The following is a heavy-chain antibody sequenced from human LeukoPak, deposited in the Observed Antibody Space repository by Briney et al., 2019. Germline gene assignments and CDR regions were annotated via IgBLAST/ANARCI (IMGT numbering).Heavy chain of an antibody. CDR1: GFTFNSYS. V-gene: IGHV3-23*01. J-gene: IGHJ4*02. Sequence: GGSLRLSCAASGFTFNSYSMNWVRQAPGKGLEWVSAISGGGDITDFADSVKGRFTISRDNSKNTLYLQMNSLRSEDTAVYYCTKASRPTWPYCFDYWGQGTLVTVSS. CDR3: TKASRPTWPYCFDY. CDR2: ISGGGDIT.